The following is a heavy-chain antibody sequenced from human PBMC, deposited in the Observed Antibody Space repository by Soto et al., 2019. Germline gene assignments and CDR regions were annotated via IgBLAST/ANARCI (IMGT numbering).Heavy chain of an antibody. J-gene: IGHJ6*02. D-gene: IGHD2-2*02. CDR2: ISSSSSYI. V-gene: IGHV3-21*01. Sequence: KPGGSLRLSCAASGFTFSSYSMNWVRQAPGKGLEWVSSISSSSSYIYYADSVKGRFTISRDNAKNSLYLQMNSLRAEDTAVYYCARDATIVVVPAAIRGDYYYYGMDVWGQGTTVTVSS. CDR1: GFTFSSYS. CDR3: ARDATIVVVPAAIRGDYYYYGMDV.